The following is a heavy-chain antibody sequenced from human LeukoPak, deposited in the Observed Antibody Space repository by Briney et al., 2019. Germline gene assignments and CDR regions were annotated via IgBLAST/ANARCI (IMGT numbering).Heavy chain of an antibody. CDR3: ARVRSPAAGTRFDY. D-gene: IGHD6-13*01. Sequence: ASVKVSCKASGYSFTGYYMQWVRQAPGQGLEWMGWISAYNGNTNYAQKLQGRVTMTTDTSTSTAYMELRGLRSDDTAVYYCARVRSPAAGTRFDYWGQGTLVTVSS. CDR1: GYSFTGYY. CDR2: ISAYNGNT. V-gene: IGHV1-18*04. J-gene: IGHJ4*02.